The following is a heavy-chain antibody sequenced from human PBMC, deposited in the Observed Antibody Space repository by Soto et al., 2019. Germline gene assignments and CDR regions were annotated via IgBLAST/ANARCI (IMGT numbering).Heavy chain of an antibody. D-gene: IGHD3-10*01. CDR2: IYYSAST. J-gene: IGHJ6*02. CDR1: GGSISSYY. Sequence: QVQLQESGPGLVKPSETLSLTCTVSGGSISSYYWSWIRQPPGKGLEWIGYIYYSASTNYNPSLKRRVTISEDTSKNQFSLKLSSVTAADTAVYYCARGGLWFGELTITGHYGMDVWGQGTTVTVSS. V-gene: IGHV4-59*01. CDR3: ARGGLWFGELTITGHYGMDV.